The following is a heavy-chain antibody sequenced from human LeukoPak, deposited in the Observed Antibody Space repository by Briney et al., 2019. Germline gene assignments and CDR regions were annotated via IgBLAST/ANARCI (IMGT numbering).Heavy chain of an antibody. V-gene: IGHV3-21*01. CDR1: GFTFSSYS. J-gene: IGHJ4*02. D-gene: IGHD5-18*01. CDR3: ARGGYSYGYVDY. Sequence: AGGSLRLSCAASGFTFSSYSMNWVRQAPGKGLEWVSSISSSSSYIYYADSVKGRFTISRDNAKNSLYLQMNSLRAEDTAVYYCARGGYSYGYVDYWGQGTLVTVS. CDR2: ISSSSSYI.